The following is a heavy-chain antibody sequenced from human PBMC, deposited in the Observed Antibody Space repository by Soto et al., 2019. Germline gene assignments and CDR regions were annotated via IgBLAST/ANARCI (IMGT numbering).Heavy chain of an antibody. CDR2: ISGSGEST. CDR3: AKTLGGPAAMPASYYYYYAMDV. J-gene: IGHJ6*02. D-gene: IGHD2-2*01. Sequence: GGSLRLSCVASGFTFSDYAMAWVRQSPGKGLEWVSSISGSGESTYYADSVKGRSTISRDNSKNTLYLQMNSLRAEDTAVYYCAKTLGGPAAMPASYYYYYAMDVWGQGTTVTVSS. CDR1: GFTFSDYA. V-gene: IGHV3-23*01.